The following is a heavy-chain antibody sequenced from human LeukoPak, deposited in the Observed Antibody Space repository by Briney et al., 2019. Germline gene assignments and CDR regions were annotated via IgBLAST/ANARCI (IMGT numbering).Heavy chain of an antibody. CDR2: ISAYNGNT. V-gene: IGHV1-18*01. CDR3: ARVMITFGGVIVIPLFDY. CDR1: GYTFTSYG. D-gene: IGHD3-16*02. J-gene: IGHJ4*02. Sequence: ASVKVSCKASGYTFTSYGISWVRQALGQGLEWMGWISAYNGNTNYAQKLQGRVTMTTDTSTSTAYMELRSLRSDDTAVYYCARVMITFGGVIVIPLFDYWGQGTLVTVSS.